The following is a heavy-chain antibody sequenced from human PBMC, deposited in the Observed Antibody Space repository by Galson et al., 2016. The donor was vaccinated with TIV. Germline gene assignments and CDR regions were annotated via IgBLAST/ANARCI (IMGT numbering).Heavy chain of an antibody. CDR2: ISAGGGRT. D-gene: IGHD4-17*01. CDR3: AKLGSCGFDYVRRFDF. J-gene: IGHJ4*02. V-gene: IGHV3-23*01. CDR1: GFTFSSFA. Sequence: SLRLSCAASGFTFSSFAMSWVRQAPGKGLEWVSRISAGGGRTDYTDSVKGRFTISRDNPKNTLYLQMSSLRADDTAVYFCAKLGSCGFDYVRRFDFGGQGMLATVSS.